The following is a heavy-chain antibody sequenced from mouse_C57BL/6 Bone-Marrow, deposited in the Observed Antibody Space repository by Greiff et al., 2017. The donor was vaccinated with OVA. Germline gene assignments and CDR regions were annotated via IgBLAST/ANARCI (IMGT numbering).Heavy chain of an antibody. CDR1: GYTFTSYW. V-gene: IGHV1-69*01. J-gene: IGHJ4*01. CDR2: IDPSDSYT. Sequence: LQQPGAELVMPGASVKLSCKASGYTFTSYWMHWVKQRPGQGLEWIGEIDPSDSYTNYNQKFKGKSTLTVDKSSSTAYMQLSSLTSEDSAVYYCARSYDGYPYYYVMDYWGQGTSVTVSS. D-gene: IGHD2-3*01. CDR3: ARSYDGYPYYYVMDY.